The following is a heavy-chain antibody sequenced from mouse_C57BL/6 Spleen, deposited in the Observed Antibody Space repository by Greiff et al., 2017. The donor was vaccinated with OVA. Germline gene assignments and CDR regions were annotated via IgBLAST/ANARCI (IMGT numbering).Heavy chain of an antibody. CDR1: GYTFTSYW. D-gene: IGHD3-2*02. V-gene: IGHV1-55*01. Sequence: VQLQQPGAELVKPGASVKMSCKASGYTFTSYWITWVKQRPGQGLEWIGDIYPGSGSTNYNEKFKSKATLTVDTSSSTAYMQLSSLTSEDSAVYYGARKGSSGYDAMDYWGQGTSVTVSS. CDR3: ARKGSSGYDAMDY. CDR2: IYPGSGST. J-gene: IGHJ4*01.